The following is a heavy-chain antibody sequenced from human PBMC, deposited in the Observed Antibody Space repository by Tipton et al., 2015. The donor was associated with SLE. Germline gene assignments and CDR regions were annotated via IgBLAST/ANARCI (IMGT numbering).Heavy chain of an antibody. J-gene: IGHJ4*02. Sequence: SLRLSCTASEFTFSKYAMTWVRQAPGKGLQWVSAISASGSDIYYADSVKGRFTISRDNSKNTLFLQMNSLRAEDTAVYYCAKDSPPVEYSSMYYFDYWGQGTLVTVSS. D-gene: IGHD2-2*01. CDR2: ISASGSDI. CDR3: AKDSPPVEYSSMYYFDY. V-gene: IGHV3-23*01. CDR1: EFTFSKYA.